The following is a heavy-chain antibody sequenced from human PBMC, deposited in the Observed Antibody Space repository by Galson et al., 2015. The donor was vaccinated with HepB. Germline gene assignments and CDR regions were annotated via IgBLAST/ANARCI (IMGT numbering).Heavy chain of an antibody. Sequence: QVQLQESGPGLVKPSETLSLTCTVSGGSISSYYWSWIRQPPGKGLEWIGYIYYSGSTNYNPSLKSRVTISVDTSKNQFSLKLSSVTAADTAVYYCARDPLYCSGGSCYPDAFDIWGQGTMVTVSS. D-gene: IGHD2-15*01. CDR2: IYYSGST. V-gene: IGHV4-59*12. CDR1: GGSISSYY. J-gene: IGHJ3*02. CDR3: ARDPLYCSGGSCYPDAFDI.